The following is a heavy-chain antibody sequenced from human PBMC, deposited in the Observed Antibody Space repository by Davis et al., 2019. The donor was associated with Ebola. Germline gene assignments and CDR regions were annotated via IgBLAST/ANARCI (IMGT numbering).Heavy chain of an antibody. J-gene: IGHJ5*02. CDR1: GGSINSGRYY. CDR2: ISSSGDT. V-gene: IGHV4-31*03. CDR3: ARDLTS. Sequence: PSETLSLTCTVSGGSINSGRYYWSWIRQHPATGLEWMGYISSSGDTKYNPSLKSRLFMSLETSQNQFSLQLNSVTAADTAVYFCARDLTSWGRGTLVTVSS.